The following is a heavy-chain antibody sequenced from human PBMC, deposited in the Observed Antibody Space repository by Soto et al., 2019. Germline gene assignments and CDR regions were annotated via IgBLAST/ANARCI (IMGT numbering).Heavy chain of an antibody. J-gene: IGHJ5*02. CDR3: AREWLMVYAAYNWFDP. V-gene: IGHV3-30-3*01. CDR2: ISYDGSNK. Sequence: GGSLRLSCAASGFTFSSYAMHWVRQAPGKGLEWVAVISYDGSNKYYADSVKGRFTISRDNSKNTLYLQMNSLRAEDTAVYYCAREWLMVYAAYNWFDPWGQGTLVTVSS. CDR1: GFTFSSYA. D-gene: IGHD2-8*01.